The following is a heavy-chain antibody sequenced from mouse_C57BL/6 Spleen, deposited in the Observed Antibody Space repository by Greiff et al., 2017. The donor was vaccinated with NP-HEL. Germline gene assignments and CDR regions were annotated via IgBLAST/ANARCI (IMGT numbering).Heavy chain of an antibody. Sequence: QVQLQQPGAELVMPGASVKLSCKASGYTFTSYWMQWVKQRPGHGLEWIGEIDPSDSYTNYNQKFKGKSTLTVDKSSSTAYMQLSSLTSEDSAVYYCARSPFNWNYFDYWGQGTTLTVSS. J-gene: IGHJ2*01. D-gene: IGHD4-1*02. CDR3: ARSPFNWNYFDY. CDR2: IDPSDSYT. CDR1: GYTFTSYW. V-gene: IGHV1-69*01.